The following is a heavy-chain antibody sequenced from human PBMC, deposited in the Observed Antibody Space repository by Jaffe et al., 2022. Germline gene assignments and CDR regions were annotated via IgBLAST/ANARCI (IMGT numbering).Heavy chain of an antibody. CDR1: GFTFSSYG. V-gene: IGHV3-30*02. CDR2: IRYDGSNK. J-gene: IGHJ4*02. D-gene: IGHD5-12*01. CDR3: AKKDTWRGGYSGYDLFDY. Sequence: QVQLVESGGGVVQPGGSLRLSCAASGFTFSSYGMHWVRQAPGKGLEWVAFIRYDGSNKYYADSVKGRFTISRDNSKNTLYLQMNSLRAEDTAVYYCAKKDTWRGGYSGYDLFDYWGQGTLVTVSS.